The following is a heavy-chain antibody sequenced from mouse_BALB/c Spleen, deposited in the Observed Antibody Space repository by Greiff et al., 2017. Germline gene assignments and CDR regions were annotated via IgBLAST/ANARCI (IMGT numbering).Heavy chain of an antibody. J-gene: IGHJ2*01. CDR2: ISYDGSN. V-gene: IGHV3-6*02. D-gene: IGHD2-3*01. CDR1: GYSITSGYY. CDR3: ARDGYYPYYFDY. Sequence: VQLQQSGPGLVKPSQSLSLTCSVTGYSITSGYYWNWIRQFPGNKLEWMGYISYDGSNNYNPSLKNRISITRDTSKNQFFLKLNSVTTEDTATYYCARDGYYPYYFDYWGQGTTLTVSS.